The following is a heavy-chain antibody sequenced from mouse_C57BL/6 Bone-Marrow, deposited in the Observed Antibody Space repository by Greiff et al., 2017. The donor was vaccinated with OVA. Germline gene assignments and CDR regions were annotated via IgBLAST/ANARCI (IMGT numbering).Heavy chain of an antibody. Sequence: VQLQESGAELARPGASVKLSCKASGYTFTSYGISWVKQRTGQGLEWIGEIYPRSGNTYYNEKFKGKATLTADKTSSTEDMELRSVTSEDSAVNFCGRSHWRGYGYGAYWGQGTLVTVSA. J-gene: IGHJ3*01. CDR1: GYTFTSYG. V-gene: IGHV1-81*01. CDR3: GRSHWRGYGYGAY. D-gene: IGHD2-2*01. CDR2: IYPRSGNT.